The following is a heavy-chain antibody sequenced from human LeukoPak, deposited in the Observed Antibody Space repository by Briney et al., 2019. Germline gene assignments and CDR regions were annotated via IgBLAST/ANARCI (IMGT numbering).Heavy chain of an antibody. J-gene: IGHJ4*02. CDR3: AKEPTASGGKGWYYFDY. D-gene: IGHD2-15*01. Sequence: PGGSLRLSCAASGFTFSSYAMSWVRQAPGKGLEWVSAISGSGGSTYYADSVKGRFTISRDNSKNTLYLQMNSLRAEDTAVYYCAKEPTASGGKGWYYFDYWGQGTLVTVSS. CDR2: ISGSGGST. CDR1: GFTFSSYA. V-gene: IGHV3-23*01.